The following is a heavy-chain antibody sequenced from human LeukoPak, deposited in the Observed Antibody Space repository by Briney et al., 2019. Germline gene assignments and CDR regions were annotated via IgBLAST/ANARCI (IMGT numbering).Heavy chain of an antibody. V-gene: IGHV3-21*01. D-gene: IGHD5-24*01. CDR1: GFTFSTYS. CDR3: ARGRRDGYNLLDAFDI. CDR2: ISSSSIYI. J-gene: IGHJ3*02. Sequence: GGSLRLSCSASGFTFSTYSMNWVRQAPGKGLEWVSSISSSSIYIYYADSLKGRFTISRDNAKNSLFLQMNSLRAEDAAVYYCARGRRDGYNLLDAFDIWGQGTVVTVSS.